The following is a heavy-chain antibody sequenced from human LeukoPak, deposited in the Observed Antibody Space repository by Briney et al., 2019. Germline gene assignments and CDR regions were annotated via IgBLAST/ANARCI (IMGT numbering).Heavy chain of an antibody. CDR1: GFTFSNYG. CDR2: IRYDGTIK. V-gene: IGHV3-30*02. CDR3: AKDWWELSEYYFCYMDV. D-gene: IGHD1-26*01. Sequence: GGSLGLSCVASGFTFSNYGMHWVRQAPGKGLEWVAFIRYDGTIKYNADSVEGRFTISRDNSQNTLNLQMNSLRVEDTAVYYCAKDWWELSEYYFCYMDVWGTGTTVTISS. J-gene: IGHJ6*03.